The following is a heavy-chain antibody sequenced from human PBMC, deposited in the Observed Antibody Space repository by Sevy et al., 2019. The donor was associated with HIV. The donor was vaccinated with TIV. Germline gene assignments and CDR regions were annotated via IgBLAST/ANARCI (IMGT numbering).Heavy chain of an antibody. CDR2: IYAGGTA. D-gene: IGHD2-15*01. V-gene: IGHV3-53*01. Sequence: GGSLRLSCVVSGFDIRSNYMSWVRQAPGKGLEWVSHIYAGGTAYYADSVKGRVTFSRDDSKYTVSLQMRSLRVEDSAVYYCASEYCSRGSCFFDYWGQGIQVTVSS. CDR1: GFDIRSNY. J-gene: IGHJ4*02. CDR3: ASEYCSRGSCFFDY.